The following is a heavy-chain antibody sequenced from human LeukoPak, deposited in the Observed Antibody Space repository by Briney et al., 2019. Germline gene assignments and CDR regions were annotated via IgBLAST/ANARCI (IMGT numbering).Heavy chain of an antibody. J-gene: IGHJ4*02. CDR2: INHSGST. Sequence: SETLSLTCAVYGGSFSGYYWSWIRQPPGKGLEWIGEINHSGSTNYNPSLKSRVTISVDTSKNQFSLKLSSVTAADTAVYYCARHPDPDYYDSSGYPFDYWGQGTLVTVSS. CDR1: GGSFSGYY. CDR3: ARHPDPDYYDSSGYPFDY. D-gene: IGHD3-22*01. V-gene: IGHV4-34*01.